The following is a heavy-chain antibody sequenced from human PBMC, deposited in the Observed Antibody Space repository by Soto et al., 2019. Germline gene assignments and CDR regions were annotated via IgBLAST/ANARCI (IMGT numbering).Heavy chain of an antibody. V-gene: IGHV4-39*01. CDR2: IYYSGST. CDR1: GGSISSGDYY. CDR3: ARQRITMVRGFVY. D-gene: IGHD3-10*01. J-gene: IGHJ4*02. Sequence: SETLSLTCTVSGGSISSGDYYWSWIRQPPGKGLEWIGSIYYSGSTYYNPSLKSRVTISVDTSKNQFSLKLSSVTAADTAVYYCARQRITMVRGFVYWGQGTLVTVSS.